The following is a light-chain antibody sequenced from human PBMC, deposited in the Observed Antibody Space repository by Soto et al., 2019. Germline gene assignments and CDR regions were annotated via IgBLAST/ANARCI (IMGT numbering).Light chain of an antibody. Sequence: IQLTQSPSPLSASVGDSVTITCRASKAIGSSFAWYRQKPGKVPEVLIYGASTLQNGVPSRFSGRGSGSRFTFTITSLQPEDIATYYCQQYDRLPWTFGQGTKVDIK. CDR3: QQYDRLPWT. CDR1: KAIGSS. V-gene: IGKV1-9*01. CDR2: GAS. J-gene: IGKJ1*01.